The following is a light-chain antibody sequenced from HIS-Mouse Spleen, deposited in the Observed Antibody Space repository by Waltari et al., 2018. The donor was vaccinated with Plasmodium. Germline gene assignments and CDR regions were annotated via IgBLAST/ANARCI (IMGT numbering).Light chain of an antibody. CDR1: QSVSSY. CDR3: QQRSNWPRVLT. Sequence: EIVLTQSPATLSLSPGERATLSCRASQSVSSYLAWYQQKPGQAPRPLIYDASNRATGIPARFSGSGSGTDITLTISSLEPEDFAVYYCQQRSNWPRVLTFGGGTKVEIK. V-gene: IGKV3-11*01. CDR2: DAS. J-gene: IGKJ4*01.